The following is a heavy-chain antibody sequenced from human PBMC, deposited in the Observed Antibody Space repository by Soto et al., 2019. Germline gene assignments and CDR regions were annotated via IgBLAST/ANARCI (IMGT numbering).Heavy chain of an antibody. D-gene: IGHD1-26*01. CDR3: ATREGEKWELLRGYYYYYYGMDV. CDR1: GGTFSSYA. V-gene: IGHV1-69*13. Sequence: GASVKVSCKASGGTFSSYAISWVRQAPGQGLEWMGEIIPIFGTANYAQKFQGRVTITADESTSTAYMELSSLRSEDTAVYYCATREGEKWELLRGYYYYYYGMDVWGQGTTVTVSS. CDR2: IIPIFGTA. J-gene: IGHJ6*02.